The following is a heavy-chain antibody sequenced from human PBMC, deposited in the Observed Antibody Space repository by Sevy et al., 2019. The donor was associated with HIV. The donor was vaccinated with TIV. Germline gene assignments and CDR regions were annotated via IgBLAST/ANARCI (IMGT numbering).Heavy chain of an antibody. CDR3: VKEGGGEGGDH. D-gene: IGHD2-21*01. J-gene: IGHJ4*02. Sequence: GGSLRLSCAASGFSFSSYGMHWVRQAPGKGLEWMSYIQYDGSNKDYADSVKDRFTISRYNSKNTLYLQMNSLRVEATAVFYCVKEGGGEGGDHWGQGTLVTVSS. CDR1: GFSFSSYG. V-gene: IGHV3-30*02. CDR2: IQYDGSNK.